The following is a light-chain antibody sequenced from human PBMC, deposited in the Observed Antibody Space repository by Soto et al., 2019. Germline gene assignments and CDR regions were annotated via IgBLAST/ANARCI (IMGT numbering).Light chain of an antibody. J-gene: IGKJ1*01. V-gene: IGKV1-39*01. CDR1: QSISSY. CDR3: QQSYSTPRT. Sequence: DIQMTHPPSPLSASVRDRVTIACRASQSISSYLNWYQQKPGKAPKLLIYAASSLQSGVPSRFSGSGSGTDFTLTISSLQPEDFATYYCQQSYSTPRTFGQGTKVDIK. CDR2: AAS.